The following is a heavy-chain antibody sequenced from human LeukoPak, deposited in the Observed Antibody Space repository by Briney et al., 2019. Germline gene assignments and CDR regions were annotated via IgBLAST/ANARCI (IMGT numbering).Heavy chain of an antibody. CDR3: ARDSHIVGATQFDY. CDR2: IYYSGST. D-gene: IGHD1-26*01. CDR1: GGSISSYY. V-gene: IGHV4-59*01. J-gene: IGHJ4*02. Sequence: PSETLSFTCTVSGGSISSYYWSWIRQPPGKGLEWIGYIYYSGSTNYNPSLKSRVTISVDTSKNQFSLKLSSVTAADTAVYYCARDSHIVGATQFDYWGQGTLVTVSS.